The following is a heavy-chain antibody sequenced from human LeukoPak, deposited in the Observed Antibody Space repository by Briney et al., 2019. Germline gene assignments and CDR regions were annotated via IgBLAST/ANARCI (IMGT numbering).Heavy chain of an antibody. V-gene: IGHV4-34*01. CDR1: GGSFSGYY. J-gene: IGHJ5*02. CDR3: ARGRLLWFGELSWFDP. D-gene: IGHD3-10*01. Sequence: SETLSLTCAVYGGSFSGYYWSWIRQPPGKGLEWMGEINHSGSTNYNPSLKSRVTISVDTSKNQFSLKLSSVTAADTAVYYCARGRLLWFGELSWFDPWGQGTLVTVSS. CDR2: INHSGST.